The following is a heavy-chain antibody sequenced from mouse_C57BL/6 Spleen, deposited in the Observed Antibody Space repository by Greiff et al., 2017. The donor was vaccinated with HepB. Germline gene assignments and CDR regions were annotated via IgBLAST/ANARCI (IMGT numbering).Heavy chain of an antibody. CDR1: GYSFTSYW. D-gene: IGHD2-1*01. J-gene: IGHJ4*01. V-gene: IGHV1-69*01. CDR2: IDPYDSYT. CDR3: ARREVYYPCAMDY. Sequence: QVQLQQPGAELVMPGASVKLSCKASGYSFTSYWMHWVKQRHGQGLEWIGEIDPYDSYTNYNQKFKGKSTLTVDKSSSTAYMKLSSLPSEDAAVYYCARREVYYPCAMDYWGKGTSVTVSS.